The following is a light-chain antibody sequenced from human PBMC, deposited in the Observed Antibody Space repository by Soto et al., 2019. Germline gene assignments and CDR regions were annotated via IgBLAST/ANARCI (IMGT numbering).Light chain of an antibody. V-gene: IGKV1-39*01. CDR1: QSIGNY. Sequence: DIQMTQSPSSLSASVGDRVTITCRASQSIGNYLNWYQQKPGEAPKVLIYAASSLQSGVPSRFSGSGSGTDFTLTISSLQPEDFATFYCQQSYSTPITFGQGTRLEIK. CDR2: AAS. J-gene: IGKJ5*01. CDR3: QQSYSTPIT.